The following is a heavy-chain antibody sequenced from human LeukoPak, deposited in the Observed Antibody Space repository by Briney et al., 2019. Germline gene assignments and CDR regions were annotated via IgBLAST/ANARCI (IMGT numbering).Heavy chain of an antibody. D-gene: IGHD3-10*01. V-gene: IGHV4-31*03. CDR2: IYYSGST. CDR3: ARDRGRMVRGVIDY. J-gene: IGHJ4*02. CDR1: GGSISSGGYY. Sequence: SQTLSLTCTVSGGSISSGGYYWSWIRQHPGKGLEWIGYIYYSGSTYYNPSLKSRVTISVDTSKNQFFLKLSSVTAADTAVYYCARDRGRMVRGVIDYWGQGTLVTVSS.